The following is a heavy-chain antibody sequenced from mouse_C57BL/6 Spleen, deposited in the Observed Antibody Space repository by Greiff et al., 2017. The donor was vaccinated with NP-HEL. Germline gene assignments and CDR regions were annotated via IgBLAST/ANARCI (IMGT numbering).Heavy chain of an antibody. V-gene: IGHV1-55*01. D-gene: IGHD2-1*01. CDR1: GYTFTSYW. J-gene: IGHJ4*01. CDR2: IYPGSGST. CDR3: AREGNRNGYAMDY. Sequence: VQLQQPGAELVKPGASVKMSCKASGYTFTSYWITWVKQRPGQGLEWIGDIYPGSGSTNYNEKFKSKATLTVDTSSSTAYMQLSSLTSEDSAVYYCAREGNRNGYAMDYWGQGTSVTVSS.